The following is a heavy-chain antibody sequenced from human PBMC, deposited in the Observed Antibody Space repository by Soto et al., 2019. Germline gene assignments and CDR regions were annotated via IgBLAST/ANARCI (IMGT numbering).Heavy chain of an antibody. Sequence: GESLKISCKGSGYNFTSYWIGWVRQMPGKGLECMGIIYPGDSDTRYSPSFQGQVTISADKSISTAYLQWSSLKASDTAMYYCAGGGVRGVITRTRDYYGMDVWGQGTTVPVS. CDR3: AGGGVRGVITRTRDYYGMDV. V-gene: IGHV5-51*01. CDR1: GYNFTSYW. CDR2: IYPGDSDT. J-gene: IGHJ6*02. D-gene: IGHD3-10*01.